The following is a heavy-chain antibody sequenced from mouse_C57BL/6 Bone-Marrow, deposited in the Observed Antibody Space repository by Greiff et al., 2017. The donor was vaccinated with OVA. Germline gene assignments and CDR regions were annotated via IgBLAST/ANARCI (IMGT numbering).Heavy chain of an antibody. Sequence: QVQLQQPGAELVRPGTSVKLSCKASGYTFTSYWMHWVKQRPGQGLEWIGVIDPSDSYTNYNQKFKGKATLTVDTSSSTAYMQLSSLTSEDSAVYYCARGDYGSSRYPYYFDYWGQGTTLTVSS. CDR2: IDPSDSYT. D-gene: IGHD1-1*01. J-gene: IGHJ2*01. V-gene: IGHV1-59*01. CDR3: ARGDYGSSRYPYYFDY. CDR1: GYTFTSYW.